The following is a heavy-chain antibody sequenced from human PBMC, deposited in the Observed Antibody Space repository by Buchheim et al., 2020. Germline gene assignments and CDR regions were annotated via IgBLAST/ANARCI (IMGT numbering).Heavy chain of an antibody. CDR3: AKKGLQSNPPFDYYYMDV. D-gene: IGHD4-11*01. CDR1: GFTFSSYG. Sequence: QVQLVESGGGVVQPGRSLRLSCAASGFTFSSYGMPWVRQAPGKGLEWVAVISYDGSNKYYADSVKGRFTISRDNSKNKMYLQMNSLRAEDTAVYYCAKKGLQSNPPFDYYYMDVWGKGTT. V-gene: IGHV3-30*18. J-gene: IGHJ6*03. CDR2: ISYDGSNK.